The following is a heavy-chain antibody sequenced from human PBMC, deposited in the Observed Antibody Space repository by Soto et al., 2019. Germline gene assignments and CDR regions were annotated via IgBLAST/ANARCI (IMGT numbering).Heavy chain of an antibody. CDR1: GFTFSSYD. J-gene: IGHJ4*02. Sequence: GGSLRLSCAASGFTFSSYDMHWVRQATGKGLEWVSAIGTAGDTYYPGSVKGRFTISRENAKNSLYLQMNSLRAGDTAVYYCARADDSSGYYEVWGQGTLVTVSS. CDR3: ARADDSSGYYEV. D-gene: IGHD3-22*01. V-gene: IGHV3-13*01. CDR2: IGTAGDT.